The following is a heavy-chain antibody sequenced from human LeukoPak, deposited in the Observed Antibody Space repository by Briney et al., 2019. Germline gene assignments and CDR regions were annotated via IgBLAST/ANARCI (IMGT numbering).Heavy chain of an antibody. J-gene: IGHJ4*02. CDR1: GFTFSSYG. V-gene: IGHV3-30*02. CDR2: IRYDGTNK. Sequence: GGSLRLSCAASGFTFSSYGMHWVRQAPGKGLEWVAFIRYDGTNKYYTDSVKGRLTISRDNSKSTLYLQMNSLRAEDTAVYFCAKDAHEALDYWGQGTLVTVSS. CDR3: AKDAHEALDY.